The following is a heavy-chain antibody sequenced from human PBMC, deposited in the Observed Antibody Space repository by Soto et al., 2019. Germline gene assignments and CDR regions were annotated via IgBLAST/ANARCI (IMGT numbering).Heavy chain of an antibody. V-gene: IGHV1-2*04. D-gene: IGHD2-15*01. CDR3: ATSRDATSGGLDY. CDR2: INPNSGGT. Sequence: GASVKVSCKASGYTFTGYYMHWVRQAPGQGLEWMGWINPNSGGTNYAQKFQGWVTMTRDTSISTAYMELSRLRSDDTAVYYCATSRDATSGGLDYWGQGTLVTVYS. J-gene: IGHJ4*02. CDR1: GYTFTGYY.